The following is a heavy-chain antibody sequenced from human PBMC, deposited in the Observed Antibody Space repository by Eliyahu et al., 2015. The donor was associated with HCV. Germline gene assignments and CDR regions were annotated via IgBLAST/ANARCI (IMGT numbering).Heavy chain of an antibody. Sequence: EVQLVESGGGLVQPGGSLRLSCAASGFTFSSYWMHWVRQAPGKGLLWASRINSDGTTTNYADSVKGRFTIYRDNAKNTLYLQMNSLRAEDTAVYYCARSKVGYGMDVWGQGTTVTVSS. CDR3: ARSKVGYGMDV. CDR2: INSDGTTT. CDR1: GFTFSSYW. D-gene: IGHD4-23*01. V-gene: IGHV3-74*01. J-gene: IGHJ6*02.